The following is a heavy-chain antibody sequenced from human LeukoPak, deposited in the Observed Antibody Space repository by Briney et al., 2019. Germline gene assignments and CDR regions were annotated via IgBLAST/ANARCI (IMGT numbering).Heavy chain of an antibody. J-gene: IGHJ4*02. CDR3: ARRHYDILTGYYYYFDY. CDR2: IYHSGST. V-gene: IGHV4-38-2*01. CDR1: GYSISSGYY. Sequence: SETLSLTCAVSGYSISSGYYWGWIRQPPGKGLEWIGSIYHSGSTYYNPSLESRVTISVDTSKNQFSLKLSSVTAADTAVYCCARRHYDILTGYYYYFDYWGQGTRVTVSS. D-gene: IGHD3-9*01.